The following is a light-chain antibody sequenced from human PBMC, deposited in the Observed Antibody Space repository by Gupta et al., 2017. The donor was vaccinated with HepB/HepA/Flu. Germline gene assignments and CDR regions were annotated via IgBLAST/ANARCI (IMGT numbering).Light chain of an antibody. CDR3: SSVKSTSALWV. V-gene: IGLV2-14*01. CDR2: AVS. Sequence: QSALTQPAPVSGSPGQSITISCAGTSSDVSWYQQPAGKAPKLMIYAVSNRPARVSDRFSGSKSGDTASLTTSGLQAEEEADYYCSSVKSTSALWVFGGGTKLTVL. J-gene: IGLJ3*02. CDR1: SSDV.